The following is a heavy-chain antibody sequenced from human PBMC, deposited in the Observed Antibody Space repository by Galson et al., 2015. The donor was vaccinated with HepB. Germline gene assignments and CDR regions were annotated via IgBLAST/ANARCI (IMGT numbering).Heavy chain of an antibody. CDR2: INQDGNQK. V-gene: IGHV3-7*03. D-gene: IGHD2-15*01. J-gene: IGHJ4*02. CDR1: EFSISTSW. Sequence: SLRLSCAASEFSISTSWMSWVRQAPGKGLEWVADINQDGNQKKYLDSVKGRFTVSRDSAENSLYLQMNSLRVEDTAVYYCARVPGGYLLAPFDIWGQGTLVTVSS. CDR3: ARVPGGYLLAPFDI.